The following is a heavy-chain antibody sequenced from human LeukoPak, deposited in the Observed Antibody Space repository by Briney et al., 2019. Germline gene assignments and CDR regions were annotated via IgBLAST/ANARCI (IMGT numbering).Heavy chain of an antibody. J-gene: IGHJ4*02. CDR3: ARGSYYYGSGSYLPVDY. CDR1: GFTFSSYW. V-gene: IGHV3-7*01. CDR2: IKQDGSEK. Sequence: GGSLRLSCAASGFTFSSYWMSWVRRAPGKGLEWVANIKQDGSEKYYVDSVKGRFTISRDNAKNSLYLQMNSLRAEDTAVYYCARGSYYYGSGSYLPVDYWGQGTLVTVSS. D-gene: IGHD3-10*01.